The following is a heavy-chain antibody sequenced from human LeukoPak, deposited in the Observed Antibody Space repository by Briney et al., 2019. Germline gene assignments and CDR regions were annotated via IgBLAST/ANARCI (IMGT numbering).Heavy chain of an antibody. CDR1: GYTFTGYY. V-gene: IGHV1-2*02. CDR3: ARDVSRSRDF. D-gene: IGHD2-8*01. Sequence: GASVKVSCKASGYTFTGYYLHWVGQAPGQGLEWMGWINPNSGVTNYAQKFRGRVTLTRDTSITTAYMQLSRLSSDDTAVYYCARDVSRSRDFWGQGTLVTVSS. J-gene: IGHJ4*02. CDR2: INPNSGVT.